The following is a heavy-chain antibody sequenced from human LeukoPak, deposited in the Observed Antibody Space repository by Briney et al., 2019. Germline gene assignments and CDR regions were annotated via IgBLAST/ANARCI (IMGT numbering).Heavy chain of an antibody. CDR1: GFTFSRSW. CDR2: IKQDGSEK. J-gene: IGHJ4*02. V-gene: IGHV3-7*01. Sequence: GGSLRLSCAASGFTFSRSWMTWVRQAPGKGLECVANIKQDGSEKNYVDSVKGRFTISRDNGKNSLYLQMNSLRAEDTAVYYCARDEVGYFDYWGQGTLVTVSS. CDR3: ARDEVGYFDY.